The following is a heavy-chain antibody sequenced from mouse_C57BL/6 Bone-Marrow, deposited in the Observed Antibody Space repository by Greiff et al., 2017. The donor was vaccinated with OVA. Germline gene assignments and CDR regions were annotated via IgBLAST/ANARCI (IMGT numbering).Heavy chain of an antibody. CDR1: GFTFSSYG. D-gene: IGHD1-1*01. V-gene: IGHV5-6*01. CDR3: ARRLYYYGSSY. J-gene: IGHJ3*01. CDR2: ISSGGSYT. Sequence: EVHLVESGGDLVKPGGSLKLSCAASGFTFSSYGMSWVRQTPDKRLEWVATISSGGSYTYYPDSVKGRFTISRDNAKNTLYLQMSSLKSEDTAMYYCARRLYYYGSSYWGQGTLVTVSA.